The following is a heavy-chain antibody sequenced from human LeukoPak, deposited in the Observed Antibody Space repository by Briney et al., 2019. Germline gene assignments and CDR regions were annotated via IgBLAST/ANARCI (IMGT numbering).Heavy chain of an antibody. CDR2: IVVGSGNT. V-gene: IGHV1-58*01. CDR3: AAVIAVAGTFDC. D-gene: IGHD6-19*01. CDR1: GFTFTSSA. Sequence: ASVKVSFKSSGFTFTSSAVQWVRQARGQRLEWIGWIVVGSGNTNYAQKFHERVTITRDMSTSTAYMELSSLRSEDTAVYYCAAVIAVAGTFDCWGQGTLVTVSS. J-gene: IGHJ4*02.